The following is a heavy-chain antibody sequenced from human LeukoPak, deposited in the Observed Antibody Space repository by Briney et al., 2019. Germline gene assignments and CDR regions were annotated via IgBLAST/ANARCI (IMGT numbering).Heavy chain of an antibody. Sequence: EGSLRLSCAASGFTFSSYSMNWVRQAPGKGLEWVSSISSSSSYIYYADSVKGRFTISRDNAKNSLYLQMNSLRAEDTAMYYCARGCSGGSCPTGPMDVWGKGTTVTVSS. J-gene: IGHJ6*04. V-gene: IGHV3-21*01. CDR2: ISSSSSYI. CDR3: ARGCSGGSCPTGPMDV. CDR1: GFTFSSYS. D-gene: IGHD2-15*01.